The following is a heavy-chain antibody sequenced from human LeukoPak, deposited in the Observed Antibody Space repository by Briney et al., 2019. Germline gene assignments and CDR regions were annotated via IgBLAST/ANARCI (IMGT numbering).Heavy chain of an antibody. D-gene: IGHD5-24*01. V-gene: IGHV4-59*01. CDR3: ARENGYKYDY. J-gene: IGHJ4*02. CDR1: GGSISSYY. Sequence: SETLSLTCTVSGGSISSYYWSWIRQPPGKGLEWIGSIYHSGSTNHNPSLKSRVTISVDTSKNQFSLKLRSVTAADTAVYYCARENGYKYDYWGQGTLVTVSS. CDR2: IYHSGST.